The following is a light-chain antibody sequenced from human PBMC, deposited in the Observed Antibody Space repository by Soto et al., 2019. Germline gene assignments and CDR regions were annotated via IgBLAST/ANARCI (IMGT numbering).Light chain of an antibody. Sequence: DIQMTQSPSSLSASVGDRVTITCRASQSISSYLNWYQQKPGKAPKLLIYGASSLQSGVPSSFSGSGSRTDFTLTISSLQPEDFATYYCQQNYNIPPITVGQGTLLEIK. J-gene: IGKJ5*01. V-gene: IGKV1-39*01. CDR3: QQNYNIPPIT. CDR1: QSISSY. CDR2: GAS.